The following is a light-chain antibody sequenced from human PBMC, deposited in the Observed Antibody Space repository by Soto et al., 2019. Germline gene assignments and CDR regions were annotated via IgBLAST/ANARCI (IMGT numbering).Light chain of an antibody. J-gene: IGLJ1*01. CDR2: YDD. Sequence: QSVLTQPPSVSVAPRQRVTISCAGSSSNIGNNAVNWYPQLPGKAPKLLIYYDDLLPSGVSDRFSGSKSGTSASLAISGLQSEDEADYHCAAWDDSLNGDVFGTGTKVTVL. CDR3: AAWDDSLNGDV. CDR1: SSNIGNNA. V-gene: IGLV1-36*01.